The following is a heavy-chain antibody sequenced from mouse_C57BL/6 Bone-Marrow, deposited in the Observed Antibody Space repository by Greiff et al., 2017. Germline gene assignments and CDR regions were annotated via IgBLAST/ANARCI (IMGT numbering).Heavy chain of an antibody. CDR2: INPSSGYT. Sequence: VQLQQSGAELAKPGASVKLSCKASGYTFTSYWMHWVKQRPGQGLEWIGYINPSSGYTKYNQKFKDKATLTADKSSSTAYMLLSSLTYEDSAVYYCARIGYGSRAWFAYWGQGTLVTVSA. J-gene: IGHJ3*01. CDR1: GYTFTSYW. CDR3: ARIGYGSRAWFAY. V-gene: IGHV1-7*01. D-gene: IGHD1-1*01.